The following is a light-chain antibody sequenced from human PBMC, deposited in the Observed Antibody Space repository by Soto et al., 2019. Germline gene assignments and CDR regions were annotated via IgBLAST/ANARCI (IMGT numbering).Light chain of an antibody. CDR2: DVN. Sequence: QSPLTQAPSVSGSPVQSTTISFTGTRSDVGAYNFVSWYQQDPGKAPKLMIYDVNNRPSGVSNRFSGSKSGNTASLTISGLQAEDEADYYCSSYTTSSSYFFGTGTKVTVL. V-gene: IGLV2-14*01. CDR1: RSDVGAYNF. CDR3: SSYTTSSSYF. J-gene: IGLJ1*01.